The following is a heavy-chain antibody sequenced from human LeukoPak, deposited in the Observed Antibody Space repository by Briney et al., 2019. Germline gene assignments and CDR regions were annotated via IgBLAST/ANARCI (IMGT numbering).Heavy chain of an antibody. CDR2: ITWDGQKT. CDR1: GFKFYDYA. CDR3: ASGGDYVGIAATFRY. D-gene: IGHD4-23*01. Sequence: GGSLRLSCVASGFKFYDYAMHWVRQVPGKGLEWVSLITWDGQKTYYADSVKGRFTISRDDAKSSLYLHMNNLRTEDTALYYCASGGDYVGIAATFRYWGQGSLVTVSS. J-gene: IGHJ4*02. V-gene: IGHV3-43*01.